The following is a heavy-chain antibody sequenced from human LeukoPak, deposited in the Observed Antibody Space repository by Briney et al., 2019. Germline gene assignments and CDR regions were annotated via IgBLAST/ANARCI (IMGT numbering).Heavy chain of an antibody. CDR2: IWYDGSNK. V-gene: IGHV3-33*01. CDR1: GFTFSSYG. J-gene: IGHJ4*02. D-gene: IGHD2-8*01. Sequence: SGGSLRLSCAASGFTFSSYGMHWVRQAPGKGLEWVAVIWYDGSNKYYADSVKGRFTISRDNSKNTLYLQMNSLRAKDTAVYYCVLVYASGIYYFDYWGQGTLVTVSS. CDR3: VLVYASGIYYFDY.